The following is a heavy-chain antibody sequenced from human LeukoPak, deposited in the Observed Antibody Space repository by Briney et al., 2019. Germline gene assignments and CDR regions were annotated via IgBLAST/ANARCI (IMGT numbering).Heavy chain of an antibody. Sequence: PSQTLSLTCTVPGGSISSGDYYWSWIRQPPGKGLEWIGYIYYSGSTYYNPSLKSRVTISVDTSKNQFSLKLSSVTAADTAVYYCARGAGIVVVTSFDYWGQGTLVTVSS. V-gene: IGHV4-30-4*01. CDR1: GGSISSGDYY. J-gene: IGHJ4*02. CDR3: ARGAGIVVVTSFDY. CDR2: IYYSGST. D-gene: IGHD3-22*01.